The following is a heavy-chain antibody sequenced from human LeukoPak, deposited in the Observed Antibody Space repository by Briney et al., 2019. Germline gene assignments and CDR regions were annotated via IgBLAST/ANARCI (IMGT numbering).Heavy chain of an antibody. CDR1: GFTFSSYG. Sequence: GGSLRLSCAASGFTFSSYGMHWVRQAPGKGLEWVAVISYDGSNKYYADSVKGRFTISRDNAKNSLYLQMNSLRAEDTAVYYCARDPVAAYSSGWYRFDPWGQGTLVTVSS. V-gene: IGHV3-30*03. CDR3: ARDPVAAYSSGWYRFDP. CDR2: ISYDGSNK. D-gene: IGHD6-19*01. J-gene: IGHJ5*02.